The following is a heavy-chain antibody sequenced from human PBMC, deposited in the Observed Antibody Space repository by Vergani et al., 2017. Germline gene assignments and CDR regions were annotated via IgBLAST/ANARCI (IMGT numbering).Heavy chain of an antibody. V-gene: IGHV3-9*01. CDR3: AKDPYDFWSGYPNLSPFDL. D-gene: IGHD3-3*01. Sequence: EVQLVESGGGLVQPGRSLRLSCAASGITFDDYAMPWVRPAPGKGLEWVSGISWHSGSIGYTDYVKGRFILSRDNAKDSLYLPMNILRDKDTALYYCAKDPYDFWSGYPNLSPFDLWGRGTLVTVSS. CDR2: ISWHSGSI. CDR1: GITFDDYA. J-gene: IGHJ2*01.